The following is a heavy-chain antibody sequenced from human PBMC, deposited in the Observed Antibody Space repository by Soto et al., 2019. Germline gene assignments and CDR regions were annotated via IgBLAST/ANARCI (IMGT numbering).Heavy chain of an antibody. CDR1: GDSMSSSDYY. D-gene: IGHD6-19*01. Sequence: QLQLHESGPGLVKPSETLSLTCAVSGDSMSSSDYYWGWIRQPPGKGLEWIGSIYYSGSTYYNPSLQRRVPISVDTSKNQFSLKLKSVTAADTAIYYCARRTVNIRTFYSGLKTHCFDYWGQGAPVTVSS. J-gene: IGHJ4*02. CDR2: IYYSGST. CDR3: ARRTVNIRTFYSGLKTHCFDY. V-gene: IGHV4-39*01.